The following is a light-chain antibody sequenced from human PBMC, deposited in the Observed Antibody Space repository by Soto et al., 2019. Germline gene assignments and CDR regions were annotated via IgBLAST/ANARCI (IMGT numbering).Light chain of an antibody. CDR2: LEGSGSY. CDR1: SGHSSYI. CDR3: ETWDSNTHV. V-gene: IGLV4-60*03. J-gene: IGLJ1*01. Sequence: QAVLTQSSSASASLGSSVKLTCTLSSGHSSYIIAWHQQQPGKAPRYLMKLEGSGSYNTGSGVPDRFSGSSSGADRYLTISNLQSEDEADYYCETWDSNTHVFGTGTKLTVL.